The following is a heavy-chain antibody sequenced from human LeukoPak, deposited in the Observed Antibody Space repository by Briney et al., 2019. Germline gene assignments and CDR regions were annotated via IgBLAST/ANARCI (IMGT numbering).Heavy chain of an antibody. D-gene: IGHD1-26*01. CDR2: IYYSGST. CDR1: GGSISSSSYY. J-gene: IGHJ4*02. V-gene: IGHV4-39*01. CDR3: ARHSGSYYQPLDY. Sequence: PSETLSLTCTVSGGSISSSSYYWGWIRQPPGKGLEWIGSIYYSGSTYYNPSLKSRVTISVDTSKNQFSLKVSSVTAADTAVYYCARHSGSYYQPLDYWGQGTLVTVSS.